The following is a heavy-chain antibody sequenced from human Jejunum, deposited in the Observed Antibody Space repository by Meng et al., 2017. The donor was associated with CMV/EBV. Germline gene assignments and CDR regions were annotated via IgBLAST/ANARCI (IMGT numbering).Heavy chain of an antibody. Sequence: SVHSGSFYWSWIRQTPGKGLEWIGYIYYSGDAKYNPSLTSRVTMSLDTSKNQFSLHLTSVTAADTAVYYCARAGATGTYFFLGLVVWGQGTQVTVSS. D-gene: IGHD4-17*01. CDR3: ARAGATGTYFFLGLVV. V-gene: IGHV4-61*01. CDR2: IYYSGDA. J-gene: IGHJ4*02. CDR1: SVHSGSFY.